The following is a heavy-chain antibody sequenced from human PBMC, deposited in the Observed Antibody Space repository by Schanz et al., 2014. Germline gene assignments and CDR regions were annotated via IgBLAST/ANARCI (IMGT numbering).Heavy chain of an antibody. V-gene: IGHV3-48*01. Sequence: EVQLMESGGGLVKPGGSLRLSCTASGFTFSGYSMNWVRQAPGKGLEWVAYISSSSSTIHYADSVKGRFTISGDSSKYTVYLQMNSLRADDTAVYYCAKGPYYYYYMDVWGNGTTVTVSS. CDR3: AKGPYYYYYMDV. J-gene: IGHJ6*03. CDR2: ISSSSSTI. CDR1: GFTFSGYS.